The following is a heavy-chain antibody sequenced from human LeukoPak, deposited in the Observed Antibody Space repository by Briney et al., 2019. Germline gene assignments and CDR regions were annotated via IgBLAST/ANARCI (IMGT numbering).Heavy chain of an antibody. CDR3: ARADSSGYYVGY. J-gene: IGHJ4*02. D-gene: IGHD3-22*01. CDR2: IYYSGST. V-gene: IGHV4-59*01. CDR1: GXXIXXXY. Sequence: TLSLTCTVSGXXIXXXYWSXIXQPPGKGXXWIVHIYYSGSTNYNPSLKSRVTISVDTSKNQFSLKLSSVTAADTAVYYCARADSSGYYVGYWGQGTLVTVSS.